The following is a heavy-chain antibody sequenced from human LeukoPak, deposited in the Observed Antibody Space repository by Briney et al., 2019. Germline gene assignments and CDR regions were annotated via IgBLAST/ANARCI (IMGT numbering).Heavy chain of an antibody. Sequence: GSLRLSCAASGFTVSSNYMSWVRQAPGKGLEWVSVIYSGGSTYYADSVKGRFTISRDNSKNTLYLQMNNLRAEDTAVYYCARWHGLQSLDYWGQGTLVTVSS. D-gene: IGHD4-11*01. CDR3: ARWHGLQSLDY. CDR1: GFTVSSNY. J-gene: IGHJ4*02. V-gene: IGHV3-53*01. CDR2: IYSGGST.